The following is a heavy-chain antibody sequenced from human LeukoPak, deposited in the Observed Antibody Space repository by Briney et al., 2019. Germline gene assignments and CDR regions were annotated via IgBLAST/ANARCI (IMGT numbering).Heavy chain of an antibody. V-gene: IGHV3-23*01. Sequence: GGSLRLSCAASGFTFSSYAMSWVRHAPGRGLEWVAAISGSGGSTYYADSVKGRFTISRDNSKNTLYLQMNSLRAEDTAVYYCAKGESSSSSYYYYMDVWGKGTTVTVSS. CDR2: ISGSGGST. D-gene: IGHD6-6*01. J-gene: IGHJ6*03. CDR3: AKGESSSSSYYYYMDV. CDR1: GFTFSSYA.